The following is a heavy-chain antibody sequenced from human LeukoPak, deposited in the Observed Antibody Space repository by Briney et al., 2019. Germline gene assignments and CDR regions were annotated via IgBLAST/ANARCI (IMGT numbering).Heavy chain of an antibody. CDR1: GGSISSYY. V-gene: IGHV4-59*04. J-gene: IGHJ4*02. CDR3: ARLWSTDCSGGSCPHQPNY. CDR2: IYDSGST. Sequence: PSETLSLTCTVSGGSISSYYWSWIRQPPGKGLEWIGYIYDSGSTYYNPSLKSRVTMSVDTSKNQFSLKLSSVIAADTAVYYCARLWSTDCSGGSCPHQPNYWGQGTLVTVSS. D-gene: IGHD2-15*01.